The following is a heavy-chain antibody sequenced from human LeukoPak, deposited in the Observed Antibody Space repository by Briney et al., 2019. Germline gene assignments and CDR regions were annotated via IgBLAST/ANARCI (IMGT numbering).Heavy chain of an antibody. CDR1: GYSFTTYD. V-gene: IGHV3-48*01. J-gene: IGHJ4*02. CDR3: ARACGGASCYDTPDFDC. CDR2: ISESSNTI. D-gene: IGHD2-2*01. Sequence: GGSLRLSCVASGYSFTTYDMSWVRQSPGKGLEWVSHISESSNTIHYADSVKGRFTISRDNARRSLYLQMNSLRAEDTGVYYCARACGGASCYDTPDFDCWGQGTLVTVAS.